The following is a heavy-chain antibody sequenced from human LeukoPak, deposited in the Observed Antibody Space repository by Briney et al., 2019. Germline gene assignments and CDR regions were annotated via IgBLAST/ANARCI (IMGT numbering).Heavy chain of an antibody. Sequence: GGSLRLSCAASGFTFSSYWMSWVRQTPGKGLEWVANIKQDGSEKYYVDSVKGRFTISRDNAKNSLYLQMNSLRAEDTAVYYCARERSYSFSSGPEDYWGQGTLVTVSS. CDR2: IKQDGSEK. V-gene: IGHV3-7*01. CDR1: GFTFSSYW. D-gene: IGHD6-6*01. CDR3: ARERSYSFSSGPEDY. J-gene: IGHJ4*02.